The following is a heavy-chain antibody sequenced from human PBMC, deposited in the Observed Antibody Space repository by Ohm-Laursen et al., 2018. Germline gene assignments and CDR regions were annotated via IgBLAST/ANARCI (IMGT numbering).Heavy chain of an antibody. J-gene: IGHJ4*02. Sequence: SLRLSCAASGFRFDDYAMYWVRQLPGKGLEWVSGITWNSGIIVSADSVEGRITISRDNAKNSLYLQMNSLRPEDTALYYCVRGVGSGTSLGPGDYWGQGTLVTVSS. V-gene: IGHV3-9*01. D-gene: IGHD3-10*01. CDR2: ITWNSGII. CDR1: GFRFDDYA. CDR3: VRGVGSGTSLGPGDY.